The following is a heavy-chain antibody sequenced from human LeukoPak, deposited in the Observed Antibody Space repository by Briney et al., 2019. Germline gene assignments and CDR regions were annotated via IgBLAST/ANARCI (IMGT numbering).Heavy chain of an antibody. CDR1: GFTFNSYA. D-gene: IGHD5-12*01. V-gene: IGHV3-33*01. J-gene: IGHJ5*02. CDR2: IWYDGSNK. Sequence: PGGSLRLSCAASGFTFNSYAMHRVRQAPGKGLEWVAVIWYDGSNKYYADSVKGRFTISRDDSKNTLYLQMNSLRAEDTAVYYCARDSGYEDLGFDPWGQGTLATVSS. CDR3: ARDSGYEDLGFDP.